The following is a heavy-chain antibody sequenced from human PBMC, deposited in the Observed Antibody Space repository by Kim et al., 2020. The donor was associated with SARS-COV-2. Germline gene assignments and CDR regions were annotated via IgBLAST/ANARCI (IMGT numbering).Heavy chain of an antibody. CDR1: GFTLSDHY. CDR2: TTHKVDRYDI. Sequence: GGSLRLSCAASGFTLSDHYVDWVRQAPGKGLEWIGRTTHKVDRYDIEYAASVKGRFTISREDSENSVHLQMTSLKTEDTAVYFCARRKCDSTNCRMARFDIWGQGTMLTVSS. V-gene: IGHV3-72*01. D-gene: IGHD2-2*01. CDR3: ARRKCDSTNCRMARFDI. J-gene: IGHJ3*02.